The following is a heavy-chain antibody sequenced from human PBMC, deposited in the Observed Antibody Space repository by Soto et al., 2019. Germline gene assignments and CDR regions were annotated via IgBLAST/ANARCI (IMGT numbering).Heavy chain of an antibody. D-gene: IGHD2-21*02. Sequence: QVQLVQSGAEVKKPGSSVKVSCKASGGTFSSYAISWVRQAPGQGLEWMGGIIPIFGTANYAQKFQGRVTITADESTSTDYMELSSLRSEDTAVYYCASNTGTYCGGDCYPYYYYGMDVWGQGTTVTVSS. V-gene: IGHV1-69*01. J-gene: IGHJ6*02. CDR1: GGTFSSYA. CDR2: IIPIFGTA. CDR3: ASNTGTYCGGDCYPYYYYGMDV.